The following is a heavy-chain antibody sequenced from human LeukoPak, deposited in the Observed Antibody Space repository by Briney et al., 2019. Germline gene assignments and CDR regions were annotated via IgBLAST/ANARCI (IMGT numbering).Heavy chain of an antibody. J-gene: IGHJ4*02. V-gene: IGHV3-53*01. CDR3: ANSPYDYGDYVGDY. CDR2: IYSGGST. Sequence: GGSLRLSCAASGFTVSSNYMSWVRQAPGKGLEWVSVIYSGGSTYYADSVKGRFTISRDNSKNTLYLQMNSLRAEDTAVYYCANSPYDYGDYVGDYWGQGTLVTVSS. D-gene: IGHD4-17*01. CDR1: GFTVSSNY.